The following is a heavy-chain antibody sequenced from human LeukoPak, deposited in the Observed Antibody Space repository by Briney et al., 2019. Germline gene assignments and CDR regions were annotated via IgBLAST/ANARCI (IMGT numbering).Heavy chain of an antibody. J-gene: IGHJ3*02. CDR2: INHSGST. CDR1: GGSFSGYY. CDR3: ARVLRAFDI. Sequence: SETLSLTCAVYGGSFSGYYWSWIRQPPGKGLEWIGEINHSGSTNYNPSLKSRVTISVDMSKNQFSLKLSSVTAADTAVYYCARVLRAFDIWGQGTMVTVSS. V-gene: IGHV4-34*01.